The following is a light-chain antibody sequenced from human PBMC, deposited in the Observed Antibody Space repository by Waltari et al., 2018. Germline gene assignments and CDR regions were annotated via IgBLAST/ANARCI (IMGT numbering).Light chain of an antibody. Sequence: EIVMTQSPATLSVSPGDRATLPCRASQSVSSNLAWYQQKPGHAPRPLIYGSSPSATSIPARFSGSWSGTKFTLTISSIQSEDFAVYYCQQYNNWPLTFGPGTKVDIK. CDR2: GSS. J-gene: IGKJ3*01. V-gene: IGKV3-15*01. CDR1: QSVSSN. CDR3: QQYNNWPLT.